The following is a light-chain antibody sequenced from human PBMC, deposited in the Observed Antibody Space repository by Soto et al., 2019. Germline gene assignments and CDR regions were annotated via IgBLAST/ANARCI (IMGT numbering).Light chain of an antibody. V-gene: IGKV1-39*01. CDR1: QSISSY. CDR2: AAS. Sequence: DIQMTQSPSSLFASVGDRVTITCRASQSISSYLNWYQQKPGKAPKLLIYAASSLQSGVPSRFSGSGSGTDFTLTISSLQPGDFAIYYCQQSYSTPFTFGGGTKVDIK. CDR3: QQSYSTPFT. J-gene: IGKJ4*01.